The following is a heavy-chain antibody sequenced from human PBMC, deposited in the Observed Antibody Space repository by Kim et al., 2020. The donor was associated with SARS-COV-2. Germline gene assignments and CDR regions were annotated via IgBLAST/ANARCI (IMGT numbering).Heavy chain of an antibody. CDR1: GYSFTSYW. V-gene: IGHV5-10-1*01. Sequence: GESLKISCKGSGYSFTSYWISWVRQMPGKGLEWMGRIDPSDSYTNYSPSFQGHVTISADKSISTAYLQWSSLKASDTAMYYCARHGRWLQKGGKGVFDYWGHGTLVTVSS. D-gene: IGHD5-12*01. CDR3: ARHGRWLQKGGKGVFDY. J-gene: IGHJ4*01. CDR2: IDPSDSYT.